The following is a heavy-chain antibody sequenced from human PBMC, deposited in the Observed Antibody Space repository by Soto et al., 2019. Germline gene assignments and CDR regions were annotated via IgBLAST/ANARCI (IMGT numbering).Heavy chain of an antibody. Sequence: GESLKISCKGSGYSFSTSSIGWVRQMPGKGLEWIGNIHSGDSNARYSPSFQGQVTISVDKSISTTYLEWSSLKATDTATYYCARPGFSSSWYRMDVWGQGTTVTVSS. D-gene: IGHD6-13*01. CDR2: IHSGDSNA. CDR3: ARPGFSSSWYRMDV. J-gene: IGHJ6*02. V-gene: IGHV5-51*01. CDR1: GYSFSTSS.